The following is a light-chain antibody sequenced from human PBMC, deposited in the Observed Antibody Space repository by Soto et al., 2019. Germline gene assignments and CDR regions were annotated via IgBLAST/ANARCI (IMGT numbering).Light chain of an antibody. V-gene: IGKV1-33*01. Sequence: DIQMTQSPSSLSASVGDRVTITCQASQDIRYYLNWYQQKPGKAPKLLVYDASHLETGVPSRFSGSGSGTDFTFTISGLQPEDVATYYCQQYDNLLLTFGGGTKVEIK. J-gene: IGKJ4*01. CDR2: DAS. CDR3: QQYDNLLLT. CDR1: QDIRYY.